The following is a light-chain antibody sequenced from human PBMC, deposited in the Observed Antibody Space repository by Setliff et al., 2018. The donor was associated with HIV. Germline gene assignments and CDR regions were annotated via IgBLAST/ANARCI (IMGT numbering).Light chain of an antibody. CDR1: SSDVGSYNR. J-gene: IGLJ1*01. CDR3: SSYTSISTDV. CDR2: EVN. Sequence: ALTQPPSVSGSPGQSVTISCTGTSSDVGSYNRVSWYQQPPGTAPKLMIYEVNNRPSGVPDRFSGSKSGNTASLTISGLQAEDEADYYCSSYTSISTDVFGTGTKGTVL. V-gene: IGLV2-18*02.